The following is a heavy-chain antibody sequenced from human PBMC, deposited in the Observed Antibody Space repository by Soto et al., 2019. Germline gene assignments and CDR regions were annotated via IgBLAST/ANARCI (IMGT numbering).Heavy chain of an antibody. J-gene: IGHJ4*02. D-gene: IGHD1-26*01. CDR2: IYYSGST. CDR3: ARRYGGNLDY. Sequence: QVQVQESGPGLVKPSETLSLTCTVSGGSISSYYWSWIRQPPGKGLEWIGYIYYSGSTNYNPSLKSRVTISVDTSKNQFSLKLSSVTAADTAVYYCARRYGGNLDYWGQGTLVTVSS. V-gene: IGHV4-59*08. CDR1: GGSISSYY.